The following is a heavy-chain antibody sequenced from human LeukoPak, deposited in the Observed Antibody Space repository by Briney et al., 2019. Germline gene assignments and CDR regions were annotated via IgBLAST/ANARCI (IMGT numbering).Heavy chain of an antibody. CDR2: INPNSGGA. J-gene: IGHJ4*02. D-gene: IGHD1-26*01. CDR3: ARPGAVWNFDS. V-gene: IGHV1-2*02. CDR1: GYTLIDDY. Sequence: PGASVKVSCKPSGYTLIDDYLHWVRQAPGQGPEWMGWINPNSGGATYAQNFQGRVTMTRDTSISAAYMELNRLTSDDTAVYYCARPGAVWNFDSWGQGTLVTVSS.